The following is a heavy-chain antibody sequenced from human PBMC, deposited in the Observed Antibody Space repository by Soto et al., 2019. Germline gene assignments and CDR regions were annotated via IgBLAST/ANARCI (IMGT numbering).Heavy chain of an antibody. Sequence: SETLSLTCTVSGGSISSYYWSWIRQPPGKGLEWIGYVHDSWGSHYNPSLKSRVAISLDTSKSQFSLKLTSVTATDTAVYYCARDYDILTGYYGSIGGLDPWGQGTLVTVSS. V-gene: IGHV4-59*12. D-gene: IGHD3-9*01. CDR2: VHDSWGS. CDR3: ARDYDILTGYYGSIGGLDP. J-gene: IGHJ5*02. CDR1: GGSISSYY.